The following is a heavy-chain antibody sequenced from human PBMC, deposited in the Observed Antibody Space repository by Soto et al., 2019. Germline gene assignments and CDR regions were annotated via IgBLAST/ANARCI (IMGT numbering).Heavy chain of an antibody. V-gene: IGHV3-48*02. J-gene: IGHJ6*02. CDR3: ARDPAYSYGSYYYYGMDV. CDR1: GFTFSSYS. Sequence: EVQLVESGGGLVQPGGSLRLSCAASGFTFSSYSMNWVRQAPGKGLGWVSYISSSSSTIYYADSVKGRFTISRDNAKNSLYLQMNSLRDEDTAVYYCARDPAYSYGSYYYYGMDVWGQGTTVTVSS. CDR2: ISSSSSTI. D-gene: IGHD5-18*01.